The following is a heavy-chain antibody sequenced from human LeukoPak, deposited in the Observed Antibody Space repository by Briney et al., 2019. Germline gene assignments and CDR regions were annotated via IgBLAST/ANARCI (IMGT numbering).Heavy chain of an antibody. V-gene: IGHV4-28*01. D-gene: IGHD6-19*01. J-gene: IGHJ4*02. CDR1: AYAISSNNW. CDR2: IYYTGST. CDR3: ARKVAGLSYFDN. Sequence: SDTLSLTCAVSAYAISSNNWWGWVRPPPGKGLEWIGYIYYTGSTYYNPSLKSRVTMSVDTSKNHFSLKLTSVTAGDTAVYYCARKVAGLSYFDNWGQGTLVTVSS.